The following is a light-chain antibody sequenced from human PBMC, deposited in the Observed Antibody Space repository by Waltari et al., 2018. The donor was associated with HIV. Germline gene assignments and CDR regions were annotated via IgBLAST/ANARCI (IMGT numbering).Light chain of an antibody. V-gene: IGKV3-15*01. J-gene: IGKJ4*01. Sequence: DILLTQSPATLSVSPAVPGTLSCRASQSGSLKLAWYQQRPGQPPRFLVYGASTRASDVSTRFSASGSGTEFTLTITSVRSEDFATYFCQQYDVWPLTFGGGTNVDLK. CDR1: QSGSLK. CDR2: GAS. CDR3: QQYDVWPLT.